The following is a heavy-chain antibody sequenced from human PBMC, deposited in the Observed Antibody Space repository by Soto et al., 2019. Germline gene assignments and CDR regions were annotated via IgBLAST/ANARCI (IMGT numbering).Heavy chain of an antibody. V-gene: IGHV3-23*01. CDR1: GFTFSSYA. Sequence: GGSLRLPCAASGFTFSSYAMSWVRQAPGKGLEWVSAISGSGGSTYYADSVKGRFTISRDNSKNTLYLQMNSLRAEDTAVYYCAKVLLWLGEFSFPYYFDYWGRGTLVTVSS. D-gene: IGHD3-10*01. CDR3: AKVLLWLGEFSFPYYFDY. CDR2: ISGSGGST. J-gene: IGHJ4*02.